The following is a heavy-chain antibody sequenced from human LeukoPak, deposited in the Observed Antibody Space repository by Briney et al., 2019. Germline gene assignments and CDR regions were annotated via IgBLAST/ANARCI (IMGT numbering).Heavy chain of an antibody. CDR1: GFTFSSYA. V-gene: IGHV3-30*04. D-gene: IGHD3-16*01. CDR3: ARALFGLPSDY. J-gene: IGHJ4*02. Sequence: GGSLRLSCAASGFTFSSYAMHWVRQAPGKGREWVAVISYDGSNKYYADSVKGRFTISRDNSKNTLYLQMNSLRAEDTAVYYCARALFGLPSDYWGQGTLVTVSS. CDR2: ISYDGSNK.